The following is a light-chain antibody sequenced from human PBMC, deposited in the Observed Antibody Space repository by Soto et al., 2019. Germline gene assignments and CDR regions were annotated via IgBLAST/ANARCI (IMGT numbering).Light chain of an antibody. Sequence: QSALTQPASVSGSPGQSITISCTGTSSDVGKYNLVSWYQQHPGKAPKLMIYEDSKRPSGISNRFSGSKSGNTASLTISGLQAEDEADYYCCSYAGSRKVFGGGTQLTVL. V-gene: IGLV2-23*01. CDR3: CSYAGSRKV. CDR1: SSDVGKYNL. CDR2: EDS. J-gene: IGLJ3*02.